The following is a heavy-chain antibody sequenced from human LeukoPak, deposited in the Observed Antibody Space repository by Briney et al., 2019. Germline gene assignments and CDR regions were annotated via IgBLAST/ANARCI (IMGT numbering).Heavy chain of an antibody. CDR2: IWYDGSNK. J-gene: IGHJ4*02. CDR3: ARAKGGYFDY. V-gene: IGHV3-33*01. CDR1: GFTFSSYG. Sequence: GRSLRLPCAASGFTFSSYGMHWVRQAPGKGLEWVAVIWYDGSNKYYADSVKGRFTISRDNSKNTLYLQMNSLRAEDTAVYYCARAKGGYFDYWGQGTLVTVSS. D-gene: IGHD2-15*01.